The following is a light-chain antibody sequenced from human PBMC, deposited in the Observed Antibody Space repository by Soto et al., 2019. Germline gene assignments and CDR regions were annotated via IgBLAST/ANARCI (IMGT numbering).Light chain of an antibody. Sequence: EIVLTQSPATLSLSPGERATLSCRASQSVSSYLAWYQQNPGQAPRLLIYDASNRATGIPARFSGSGSGTDFTLTISSLEPEDFAVYYCQQRAVGGGTKVEIK. V-gene: IGKV3-11*01. CDR2: DAS. CDR3: QQRA. J-gene: IGKJ4*01. CDR1: QSVSSY.